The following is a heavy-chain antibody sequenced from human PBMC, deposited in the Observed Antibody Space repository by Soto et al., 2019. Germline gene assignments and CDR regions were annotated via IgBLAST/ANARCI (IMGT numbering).Heavy chain of an antibody. CDR2: IYYSGST. CDR1: VGSISTYW. D-gene: IGHD2-15*01. J-gene: IGHJ4*02. CDR3: ARSRGSTRSFDY. V-gene: IGHV4-59*01. Sequence: SETLSLTCTVSVGSISTYWWSWIRQPPRKGLEWIGYIYYSGSTNYNPSLKSRVTISVDTSKNQFSLKLTSVTAADTAVYYCARSRGSTRSFDYWGQGTLVTVSS.